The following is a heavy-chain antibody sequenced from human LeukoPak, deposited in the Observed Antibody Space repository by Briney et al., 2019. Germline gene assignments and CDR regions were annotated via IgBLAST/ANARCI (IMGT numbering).Heavy chain of an antibody. CDR2: IYYSGSS. CDR1: GGSISSSSSY. CDR3: HARPYSYGSYLFAY. D-gene: IGHD5-18*01. J-gene: IGHJ4*02. Sequence: PSETLSLTCSVSGGSISSSSSYWGWVRQPPGKGLEWIGSIYYSGSSFDNPALKSRVTISVDTSKNQFSLKLSSVTAADTAVYYCHARPYSYGSYLFAYWGQGTLVTVSS. V-gene: IGHV4-39*01.